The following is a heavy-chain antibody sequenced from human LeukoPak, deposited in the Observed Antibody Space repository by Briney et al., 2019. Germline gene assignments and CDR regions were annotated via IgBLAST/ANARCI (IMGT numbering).Heavy chain of an antibody. Sequence: GGSLRLSCVASGFTFSSYAMNWVRQAPGKGLEWVSTISGSGISTYYADSVKGRFTISRDNSKNALYLQMNSLRAEDTAVYYCAKVGGSYLFDYWGQGTLVTVSS. CDR3: AKVGGSYLFDY. CDR1: GFTFSSYA. V-gene: IGHV3-23*01. CDR2: ISGSGIST. J-gene: IGHJ4*02. D-gene: IGHD1-26*01.